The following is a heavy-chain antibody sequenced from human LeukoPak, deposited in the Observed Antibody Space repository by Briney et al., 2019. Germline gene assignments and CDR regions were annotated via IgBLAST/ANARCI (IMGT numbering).Heavy chain of an antibody. CDR2: FSGSGGST. D-gene: IGHD6-19*01. CDR1: GFTFSSYG. CDR3: AGGWTYFDY. Sequence: GGSLRLSCAASGFTFSSYGMSWVRQAPGKGLEWVSSFSGSGGSTYYADSVKGRFTISRDNSKNTLYLQMNSLRAEDTAVYYCAGGWTYFDYWGQGTLVTVSS. V-gene: IGHV3-23*01. J-gene: IGHJ4*02.